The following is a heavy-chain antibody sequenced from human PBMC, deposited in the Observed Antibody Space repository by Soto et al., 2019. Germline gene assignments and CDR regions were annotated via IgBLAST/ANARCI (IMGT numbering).Heavy chain of an antibody. CDR3: ATSYGSGYRAFDY. V-gene: IGHV1-69*02. J-gene: IGHJ4*02. Sequence: QVQLVQSGAEVKKPGSSVRVSCKASGDAFSFYTINWVRQAPGLRLEWMGRINPILTMSNYAQKFQGRVTVTADKSTSTAYMVLSSLRSEDTAMYFCATSYGSGYRAFDYWGQGALVTVSS. D-gene: IGHD3-10*01. CDR2: INPILTMS. CDR1: GDAFSFYT.